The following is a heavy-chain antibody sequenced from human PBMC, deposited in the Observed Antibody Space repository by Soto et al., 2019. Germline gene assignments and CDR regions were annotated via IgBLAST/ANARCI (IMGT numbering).Heavy chain of an antibody. CDR1: GDTFNFYS. CDR2: VNPILSMS. CDR3: ATSYGSGYRAFDF. J-gene: IGHJ4*02. Sequence: QVQLVQSGAAVKRPGSSVKVSCKASGDTFNFYSINWVRQAPGLGLEWMGRVNPILSMSNYAQRFQGRVTITADKSTSTAYMELSGLRSEDTAIYYCATSYGSGYRAFDFWGQGALVTVSS. D-gene: IGHD3-10*01. V-gene: IGHV1-69*04.